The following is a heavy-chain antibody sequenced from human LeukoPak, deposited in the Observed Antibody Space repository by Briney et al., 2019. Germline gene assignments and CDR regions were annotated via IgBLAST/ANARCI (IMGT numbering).Heavy chain of an antibody. CDR3: ARHLNPHSFRVTAPSDAFDI. Sequence: TGASLKISCKGSGYSFTSYWIGWVRQMPGKGLEWMGIIYPGDSDTRYSPSFQGQVTISADKSISTAYLQWSSLKASGTAMYYCARHLNPHSFRVTAPSDAFDIWGQGTMVTVSS. D-gene: IGHD2-21*02. J-gene: IGHJ3*02. CDR2: IYPGDSDT. CDR1: GYSFTSYW. V-gene: IGHV5-51*01.